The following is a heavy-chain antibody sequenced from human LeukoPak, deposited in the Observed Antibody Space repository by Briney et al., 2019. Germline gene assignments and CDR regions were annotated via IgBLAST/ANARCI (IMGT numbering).Heavy chain of an antibody. CDR2: IYHSGST. CDR3: AGDFGSGSYRFDY. J-gene: IGHJ4*02. CDR1: GGSISSGGYY. V-gene: IGHV4-30-2*01. Sequence: PSQTLSLTCTVSGGSISSGGYYWSWIRQPPGKGLEWIGYIYHSGSTTYNPSLKSRLTISLDRSKNQFSLKLSSVTAADTAVYYCAGDFGSGSYRFDYWGQGTLVTVSS. D-gene: IGHD3-10*01.